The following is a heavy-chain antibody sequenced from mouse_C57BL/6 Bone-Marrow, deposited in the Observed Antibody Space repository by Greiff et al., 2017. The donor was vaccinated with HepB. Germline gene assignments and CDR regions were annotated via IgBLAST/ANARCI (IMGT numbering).Heavy chain of an antibody. CDR1: GYTFTSYW. CDR3: ARERITTVVATDDY. D-gene: IGHD1-1*01. CDR2: IHPNSGST. J-gene: IGHJ2*01. V-gene: IGHV1-64*01. Sequence: VKLKQPGAELVKPGASVKLSCKASGYTFTSYWMHWVKQRPGQGLEWIGMIHPNSGSTNYNEKFKSKATLTVDKSSSTAYMQLSSLTSEDSAVYYCARERITTVVATDDYWGQGTTLTVSS.